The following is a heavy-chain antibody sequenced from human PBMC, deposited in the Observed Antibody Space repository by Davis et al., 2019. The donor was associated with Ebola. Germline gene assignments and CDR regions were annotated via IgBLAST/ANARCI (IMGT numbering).Heavy chain of an antibody. CDR2: ISADNSDS. CDR3: ARDRRYSNKYTLDY. D-gene: IGHD5-12*01. J-gene: IGHJ4*02. Sequence: ASVKVSCKASGDPFYTYYFTWVRQAPGQGLEWMGWISADNSDSDYAQNFQGRVTLTTDTSTSTAYMEIRSLRSDDTAVYYCARDRRYSNKYTLDYWGQGTLVTVSS. V-gene: IGHV1-18*01. CDR1: GDPFYTYY.